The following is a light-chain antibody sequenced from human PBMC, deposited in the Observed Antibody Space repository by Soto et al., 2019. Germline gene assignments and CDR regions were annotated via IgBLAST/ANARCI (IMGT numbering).Light chain of an antibody. V-gene: IGLV2-14*01. CDR2: EVS. Sequence: QSALAQPASVSGSPGQSITLSCTGTSSDVGDFDYVSWYQQHPRKAPKLMIYEVSYRPSGVSNRFSGSKSGNTASLTISGLQAEDEADYYCSSYTSTSTFYVFGTGTKV. CDR3: SSYTSTSTFYV. CDR1: SSDVGDFDY. J-gene: IGLJ1*01.